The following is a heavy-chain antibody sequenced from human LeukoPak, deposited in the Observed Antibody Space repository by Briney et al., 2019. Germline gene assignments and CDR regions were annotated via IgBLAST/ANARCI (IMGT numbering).Heavy chain of an antibody. J-gene: IGHJ5*02. CDR3: VRGRGSYGWFDT. Sequence: GGSLRLSCAASGFTSSSYWMHWVRQVPGEGLVWVSRISGDGSARNYAGSVKGRFTISRDNAKNTVHLQMNSLRGGDTAVYYCVRGRGSYGWFDTSGQGTLGSVSS. CDR1: GFTSSSYW. CDR2: ISGDGSAR. V-gene: IGHV3-74*01. D-gene: IGHD3-10*01.